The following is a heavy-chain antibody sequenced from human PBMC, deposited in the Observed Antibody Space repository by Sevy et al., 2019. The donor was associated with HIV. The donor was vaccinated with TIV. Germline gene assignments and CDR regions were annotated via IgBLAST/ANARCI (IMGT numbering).Heavy chain of an antibody. Sequence: GGSLRLSCAASGFTFSSYGMHWVRQGPGKGLEWVAVIWFDGSNTYYADSVKGRFTISRDNFKNTLYLQMNSLTTEDTAVYYCARPRANYVDHYFFYAMDVWGQGTTVTVSS. V-gene: IGHV3-33*01. CDR2: IWFDGSNT. J-gene: IGHJ6*02. CDR1: GFTFSSYG. D-gene: IGHD4-17*01. CDR3: ARPRANYVDHYFFYAMDV.